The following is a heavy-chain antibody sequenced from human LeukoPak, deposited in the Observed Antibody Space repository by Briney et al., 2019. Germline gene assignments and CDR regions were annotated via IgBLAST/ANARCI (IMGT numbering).Heavy chain of an antibody. CDR3: ARGTVAAVPYYFDY. J-gene: IGHJ4*02. CDR2: IYYSGST. Sequence: SETLSLTCAVYGGSFSGYYWSWIRQPPGKGLEWIGYIYYSGSTYYNPSLKSRVTISVDTSKNQFSLKLSSVTAADTAVYYCARGTVAAVPYYFDYWGQGTLVTVSS. CDR1: GGSFSGYY. V-gene: IGHV4-34*09. D-gene: IGHD2-15*01.